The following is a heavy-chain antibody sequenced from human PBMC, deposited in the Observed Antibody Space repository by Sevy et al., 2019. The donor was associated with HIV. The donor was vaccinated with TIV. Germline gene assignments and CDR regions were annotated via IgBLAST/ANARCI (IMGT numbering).Heavy chain of an antibody. D-gene: IGHD2-15*01. Sequence: HSETLSLTCAVYGGSFSGYYWSWIRQPPGKGLEWIGEINHSGGTNYNPSLKSRVTISVDTSKNQFSLKLNSVTAADTAVYYCARHCTGSSCSQAFDIWGQGTMVTVSS. CDR2: INHSGGT. V-gene: IGHV4-34*01. J-gene: IGHJ3*02. CDR3: ARHCTGSSCSQAFDI. CDR1: GGSFSGYY.